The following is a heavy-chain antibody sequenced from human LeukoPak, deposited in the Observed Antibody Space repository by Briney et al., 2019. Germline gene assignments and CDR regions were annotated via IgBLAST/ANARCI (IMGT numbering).Heavy chain of an antibody. Sequence: PSETLSLTCAVSGGSISSGGYSWRGLRQPPGKGLEWIVYIYHSGSTYYNPSLKSRVTISVDRFKNQFSLKLSSVTAADTAVYYCARENYYDSSGYFDYWGQGTLVTVSS. J-gene: IGHJ4*02. V-gene: IGHV4-30-2*01. CDR2: IYHSGST. D-gene: IGHD3-22*01. CDR1: GGSISSGGYS. CDR3: ARENYYDSSGYFDY.